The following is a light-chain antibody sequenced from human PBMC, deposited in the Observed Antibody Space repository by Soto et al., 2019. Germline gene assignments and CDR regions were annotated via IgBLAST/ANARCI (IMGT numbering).Light chain of an antibody. CDR1: QSVSSSY. V-gene: IGKV3-20*01. Sequence: EIVLTQYPGTLSLSPGERATLSCRASQSVSSSYLAWYQQKPGQAPRLLIYGASSRATGIPDRFSGSESGTDFTLTISRLEPEDFAVYYCQQYGSSPGTFGQRTKLEIK. CDR3: QQYGSSPGT. CDR2: GAS. J-gene: IGKJ2*01.